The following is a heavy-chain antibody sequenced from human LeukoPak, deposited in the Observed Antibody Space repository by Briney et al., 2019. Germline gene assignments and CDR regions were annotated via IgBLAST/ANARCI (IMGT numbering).Heavy chain of an antibody. D-gene: IGHD6-13*01. CDR2: IYHSGST. J-gene: IGHJ5*02. Sequence: PSETLSLTCTVSGYSISSGYYWGWIRQPPGKGLEWIGSIYHSGSTYYNPSLKSRVTISLDTSKNQFSLKLSSVTAADTAIYYCARAYHSSWYLNWFDPWGQGILVTVSS. CDR3: ARAYHSSWYLNWFDP. CDR1: GYSISSGYY. V-gene: IGHV4-38-2*02.